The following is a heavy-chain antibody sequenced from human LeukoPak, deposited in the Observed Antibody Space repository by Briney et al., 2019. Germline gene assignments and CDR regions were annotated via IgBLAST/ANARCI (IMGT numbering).Heavy chain of an antibody. D-gene: IGHD3-3*01. CDR2: IYYSGST. CDR1: GGSISSSSYY. CDR3: ASTYYDFWSGYRGGDFDY. V-gene: IGHV4-39*01. Sequence: PSETLSLTCTVSGGSISSSSYYWGWIRQPPGKGLEWIGSIYYSGSTYYNPSLKSRVTISVDTSKNQFSLKLSSVTAADTAVYYCASTYYDFWSGYRGGDFDYWGQGTLVTVSS. J-gene: IGHJ4*02.